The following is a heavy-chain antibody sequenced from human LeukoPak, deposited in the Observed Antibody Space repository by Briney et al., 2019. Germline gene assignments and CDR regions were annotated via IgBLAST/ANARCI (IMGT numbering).Heavy chain of an antibody. V-gene: IGHV4-59*08. CDR1: GGSISSYY. CDR3: ARITGGGYDGTFDY. D-gene: IGHD5-12*01. Sequence: SETLSLTCTVSGGSISSYYWSWIRQPPGKGLEWIGYIYYSGSTNYNPSLKSRVTISVDTSKNQFSLKLSSVTAADTAVYYCARITGGGYDGTFDYWGQGTLVTVSS. CDR2: IYYSGST. J-gene: IGHJ4*02.